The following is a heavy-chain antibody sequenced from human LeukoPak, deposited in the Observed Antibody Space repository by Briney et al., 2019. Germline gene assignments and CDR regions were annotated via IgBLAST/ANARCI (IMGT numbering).Heavy chain of an antibody. J-gene: IGHJ4*02. D-gene: IGHD1-26*01. CDR1: GFTVSNNY. CDR3: AREGATTAFDY. Sequence: GGSLRLSRAVSGFTVSNNYMNWVRQAPGKGLEWVSIIYSGGRTYYADSAKGRFTISRDIFKNTVYLQMSSLRAEDTAVYYCAREGATTAFDYWGQGTLVTVSS. CDR2: IYSGGRT. V-gene: IGHV3-53*01.